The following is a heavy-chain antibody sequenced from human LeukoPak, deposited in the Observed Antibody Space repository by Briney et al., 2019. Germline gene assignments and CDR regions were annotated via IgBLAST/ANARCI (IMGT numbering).Heavy chain of an antibody. CDR2: IIPIFGTA. V-gene: IGHV1-69*05. J-gene: IGHJ3*02. D-gene: IGHD1-26*01. CDR3: ASVWGSYYRVAPTDAFDI. CDR1: GGTFSSYA. Sequence: SVKVSCKASGGTFSSYAISWVGQAPGQGLEWMGGIIPIFGTANYAQKFQGRVTITTDESTSTAYMELSSLRSEDTAVYYCASVWGSYYRVAPTDAFDIWGQGTMVTVSS.